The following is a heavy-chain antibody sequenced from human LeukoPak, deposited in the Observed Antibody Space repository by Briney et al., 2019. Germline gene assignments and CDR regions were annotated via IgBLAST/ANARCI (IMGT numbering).Heavy chain of an antibody. D-gene: IGHD2-15*01. CDR1: GGTFSSYA. CDR3: AREGDCSGGSCPYWYFDL. V-gene: IGHV1-69*13. Sequence: ASVKVSCKASGGTFSSYAISWVRQAPGQGPEWMAEIIPIFGTANCAQKFQGRVTITADESTSTAYMELSSLRSEDTAVYYCAREGDCSGGSCPYWYFDLWGRGTLVTVSS. CDR2: IIPIFGTA. J-gene: IGHJ2*01.